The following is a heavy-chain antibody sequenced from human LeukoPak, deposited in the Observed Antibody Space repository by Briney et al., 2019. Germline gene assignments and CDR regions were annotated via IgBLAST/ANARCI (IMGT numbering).Heavy chain of an antibody. D-gene: IGHD3-16*01. CDR1: GFTFSSYS. Sequence: GGSLRLSCAASGFTFSSYSMNWVRQAPGKGLEWVSSISSSSSYIYYAGSVKGRFTISRDNAKNSLYLQMNSLRAEDTAVYYCARVQWGGYYFDYWGQGTLVTVSS. J-gene: IGHJ4*02. V-gene: IGHV3-21*01. CDR3: ARVQWGGYYFDY. CDR2: ISSSSSYI.